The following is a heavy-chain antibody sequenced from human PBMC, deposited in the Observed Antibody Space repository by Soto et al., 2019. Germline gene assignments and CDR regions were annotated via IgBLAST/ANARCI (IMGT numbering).Heavy chain of an antibody. CDR3: AGEDSSSWCETD. CDR2: IYSGGST. CDR1: GFTVSSNY. D-gene: IGHD6-13*01. Sequence: EVQLVESGGGLVQPGGSLRLSCAASGFTVSSNYMSWVRQAPGKGLEWVSVIYSGGSTYYADSVKGRFTISRDNSKNPLYLQMNSLRAEDTAVYYCAGEDSSSWCETDGGQGTLVTVSS. J-gene: IGHJ4*02. V-gene: IGHV3-66*01.